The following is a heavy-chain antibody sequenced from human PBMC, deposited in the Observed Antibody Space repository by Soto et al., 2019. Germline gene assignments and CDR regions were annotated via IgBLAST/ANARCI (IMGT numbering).Heavy chain of an antibody. CDR1: GYSFTGYY. CDR2: INPKNGVT. V-gene: IGHV1-2*02. Sequence: ASVKVSCKASGYSFTGYYLHWVRQAPGQGLEWMGWINPKNGVTKYGQKFQCRLTMTRDTSTSTAYMELSRLQSDDTAVYYCANEGVIAPPPPYNWYDPCGQGVLVTVS. D-gene: IGHD2-21*01. CDR3: ANEGVIAPPPPYNWYDP. J-gene: IGHJ5*02.